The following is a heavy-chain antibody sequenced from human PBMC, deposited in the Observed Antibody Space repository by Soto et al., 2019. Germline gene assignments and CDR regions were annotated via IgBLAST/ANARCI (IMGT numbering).Heavy chain of an antibody. CDR2: ISGSGGST. Sequence: GGSLRLSCAASGFTFSSYAMSWVRQAPGKGLEWVSAISGSGGSTYYADSVKGRFTISRDNSKNTLYLQMNSLRAEDTAVYYCAKGGYGPSSKYYYDSPIREAFDIWGQGTMVTVSS. V-gene: IGHV3-23*01. D-gene: IGHD3-22*01. J-gene: IGHJ3*02. CDR3: AKGGYGPSSKYYYDSPIREAFDI. CDR1: GFTFSSYA.